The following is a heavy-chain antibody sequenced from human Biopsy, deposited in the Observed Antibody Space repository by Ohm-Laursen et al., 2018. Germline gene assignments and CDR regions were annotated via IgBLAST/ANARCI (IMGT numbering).Heavy chain of an antibody. CDR1: GFIFSYCG. CDR2: IWYDGSNK. D-gene: IGHD2-8*01. J-gene: IGHJ4*02. Sequence: SLRLSCAASGFIFSYCGMHWVRQAPGKGLEWVAAIWYDGSNKNYADSVKGRFTISRGNSKNTLYLQMNSLRGEDTAVYYCAKCMTGGSNYYFHHCGQGTLVTVSS. CDR3: AKCMTGGSNYYFHH. V-gene: IGHV3-33*08.